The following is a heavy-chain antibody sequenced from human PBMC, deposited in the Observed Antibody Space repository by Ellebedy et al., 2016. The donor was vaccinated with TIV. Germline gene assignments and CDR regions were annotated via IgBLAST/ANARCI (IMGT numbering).Heavy chain of an antibody. D-gene: IGHD3-10*01. CDR3: GRAIGSGSCY. J-gene: IGHJ4*02. CDR1: GFTFSSYG. CDR2: IKQDGSEK. Sequence: GESLKISCEASGFTFSSYGLHWVRQAPGKGLEWVANIKQDGSEKYYVDSVKGRFTISRDNAKNSLYLQMNSLRAEDTAVYFCGRAIGSGSCYWGQGTLVTVSS. V-gene: IGHV3-7*01.